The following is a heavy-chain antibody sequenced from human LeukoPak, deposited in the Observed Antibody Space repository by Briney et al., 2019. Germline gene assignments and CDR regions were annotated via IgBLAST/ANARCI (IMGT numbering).Heavy chain of an antibody. J-gene: IGHJ4*02. CDR1: GFTFSSYA. CDR3: AGGEINRYYDFWRGSNGPYYFDY. D-gene: IGHD3-3*01. Sequence: GGSLRLSCAASGFTFSSYAMHWVRQAPGKGLEWVAVISYDGSNKYYADSVKGRFTISRDNSKNTLYLQMNTLRAEDTAVYYCAGGEINRYYDFWRGSNGPYYFDYWGQGTLVTVSS. V-gene: IGHV3-30*04. CDR2: ISYDGSNK.